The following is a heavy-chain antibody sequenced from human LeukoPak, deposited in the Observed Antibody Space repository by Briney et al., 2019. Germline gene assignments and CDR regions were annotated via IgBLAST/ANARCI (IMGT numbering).Heavy chain of an antibody. D-gene: IGHD5-18*01. V-gene: IGHV1-69*06. CDR1: GGTFSSYA. Sequence: SVKVSCKASGGTFSSYAITWVRQTPGQGLEWMGGIIPIFGTTNYAQKFQDRVTITADKSTSTAYMKLSSLRSEDTAVYYCARDRYSYGYGVFHATPDYWGQGTLVTVSS. J-gene: IGHJ4*02. CDR2: IIPIFGTT. CDR3: ARDRYSYGYGVFHATPDY.